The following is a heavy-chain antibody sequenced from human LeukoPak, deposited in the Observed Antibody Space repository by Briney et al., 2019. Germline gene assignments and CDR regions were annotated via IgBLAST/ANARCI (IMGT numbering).Heavy chain of an antibody. CDR2: INHSGST. D-gene: IGHD6-13*01. CDR3: ARAEASLAAAETAAQYYFDY. J-gene: IGHJ4*02. V-gene: IGHV4-39*07. CDR1: DDSISSGDYY. Sequence: SETLSLTCTVSDDSISSGDYYWSWIRQPPGKGLEWIGEINHSGSTNYNPSLKSRVTISVDTSKNQFSLKLSSVTAADTAVYYCARAEASLAAAETAAQYYFDYWGQGTLVTVSS.